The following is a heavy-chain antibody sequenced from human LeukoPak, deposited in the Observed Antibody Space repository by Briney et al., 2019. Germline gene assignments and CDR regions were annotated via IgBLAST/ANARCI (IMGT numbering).Heavy chain of an antibody. CDR1: GYTFTVYY. J-gene: IGHJ3*02. D-gene: IGHD4-17*01. CDR2: INPNSGVT. V-gene: IGHV1-2*02. Sequence: ASVKVSCTASGYTFTVYYMHWVRQAPGQGLEWMGWINPNSGVTNSAQQFQGRVTMTRDTSISTAYMELSRLRSDDTAVYYCARDYGDYEFDIWGQGTMVTVSS. CDR3: ARDYGDYEFDI.